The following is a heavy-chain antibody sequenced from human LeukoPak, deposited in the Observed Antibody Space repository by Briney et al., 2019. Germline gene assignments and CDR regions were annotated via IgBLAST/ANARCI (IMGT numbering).Heavy chain of an antibody. CDR3: ARKLGTPGP. CDR1: GFTFSTYS. CDR2: IKQDISEK. D-gene: IGHD4-23*01. V-gene: IGHV3-7*01. Sequence: GGSLRLSCAASGFTFSTYSMGWVRQAPGKGLEWVASIKQDISEKYYVDSVKGRFTISRDNAKNSLYLQMNSLRAEDTAVYYCARKLGTPGPWGQGTLATVSS. J-gene: IGHJ5*02.